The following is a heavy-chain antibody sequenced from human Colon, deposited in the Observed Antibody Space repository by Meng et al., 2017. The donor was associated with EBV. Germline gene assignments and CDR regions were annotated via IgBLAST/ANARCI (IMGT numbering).Heavy chain of an antibody. CDR2: IYYNGST. CDR1: GGSISISSYY. CDR3: ARRRYYYGSGSYHSYYFDY. J-gene: IGHJ4*02. D-gene: IGHD3-10*01. V-gene: IGHV4-39*01. Sequence: QLQRRVWGPGWVKPSETLSLTCTVSGGSISISSYYWGWIRQPPGKGLEWIGSIYYNGSTYYNPSLKSRVTISVDTSKNQFSLKLNSVTAADTAVYYCARRRYYYGSGSYHSYYFDYWGQGALVTVSS.